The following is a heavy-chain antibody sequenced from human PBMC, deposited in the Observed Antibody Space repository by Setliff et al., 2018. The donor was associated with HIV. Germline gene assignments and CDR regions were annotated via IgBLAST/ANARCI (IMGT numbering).Heavy chain of an antibody. CDR3: AKEGGLYFGMLIHDAIDL. CDR2: IHYTGIS. D-gene: IGHD3-3*01. CDR1: GGSMGSHY. Sequence: SETLSLTCVISGGSMGSHYWSWIRQSPGKGLEWIGNIHYTGISGINPSLKRRATISLDRPKIQFSLKLSSVTAADTAVYYCAKEGGLYFGMLIHDAIDLWGQGTMVTVSS. J-gene: IGHJ3*01. V-gene: IGHV4-59*11.